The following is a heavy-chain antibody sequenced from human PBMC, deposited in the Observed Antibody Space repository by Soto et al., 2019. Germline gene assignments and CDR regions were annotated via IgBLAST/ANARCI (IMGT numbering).Heavy chain of an antibody. D-gene: IGHD3-22*01. V-gene: IGHV1-3*01. CDR2: INVGIGET. Sequence: QVQLVQSGAEVKKPGASVKISCKASGYTFTHNAMHWVRQAPGQRPEWVGWINVGIGETKYSQKLEGRVTITSDTSASTAYMELGSLRSEDTAVYYCARDSWITMNSFDIWGQGTLVIVSS. J-gene: IGHJ3*02. CDR3: ARDSWITMNSFDI. CDR1: GYTFTHNA.